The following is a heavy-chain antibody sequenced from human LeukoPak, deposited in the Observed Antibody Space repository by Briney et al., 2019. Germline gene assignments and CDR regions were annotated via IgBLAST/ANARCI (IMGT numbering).Heavy chain of an antibody. Sequence: GGSLRLSCAASGFTFSSYAMSWVRQAPGKGLEWVSAISGSGGSTYYADSVKGRFAISRDNSKNTLYLQMNSLRAEDTAVYYCAKDPHVLITFGGADYWGQGTLVTVSS. J-gene: IGHJ4*02. CDR3: AKDPHVLITFGGADY. CDR1: GFTFSSYA. CDR2: ISGSGGST. V-gene: IGHV3-23*01. D-gene: IGHD3-16*01.